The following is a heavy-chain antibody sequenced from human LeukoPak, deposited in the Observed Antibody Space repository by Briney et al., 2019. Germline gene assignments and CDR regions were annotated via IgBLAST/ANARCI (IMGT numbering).Heavy chain of an antibody. D-gene: IGHD1-14*01. CDR2: IDPAGQT. CDR1: GFTFSNYD. V-gene: IGHV3-13*01. J-gene: IGHJ2*01. Sequence: GGSLRLSCVASGFTFSNYDMHWFRQGTGKGLEWIAAIDPAGQTWYSDSVKGRFTISRENAKNALYLQMNSLRAADTAVYYCVREPTYTGTWWYPDLWGRGTLVTVAS. CDR3: VREPTYTGTWWYPDL.